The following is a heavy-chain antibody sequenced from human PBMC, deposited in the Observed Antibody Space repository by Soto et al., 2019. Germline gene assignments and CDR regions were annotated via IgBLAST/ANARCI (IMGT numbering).Heavy chain of an antibody. V-gene: IGHV3-21*01. CDR2: ISSSSSYI. D-gene: IGHD2-2*01. Sequence: GGSLRLSCAASGFTFSSYSMNWVRQAPGKGLEWVSSISSSSSYIYYADSVKGRFTISRDNTKNSLYLQMNSLRAEDTAVYYCATSRDSAFDIWGQGTMVTVSS. J-gene: IGHJ3*02. CDR3: ATSRDSAFDI. CDR1: GFTFSSYS.